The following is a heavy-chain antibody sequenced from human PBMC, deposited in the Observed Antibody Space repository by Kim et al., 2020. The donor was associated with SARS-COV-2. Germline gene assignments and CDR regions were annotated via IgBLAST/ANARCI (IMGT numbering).Heavy chain of an antibody. CDR2: ITPFNGNT. CDR1: GYTFTYRY. Sequence: SVKVSCKASGYTFTYRYLHWVRQAPGQALEWMGWITPFNGNTNYAQKFQDRVTITRDRSMSTAYMELSSLRSEDTAMYYCARESVAGSFDPWGQGTLVTVSS. J-gene: IGHJ5*02. D-gene: IGHD6-19*01. CDR3: ARESVAGSFDP. V-gene: IGHV1-45*02.